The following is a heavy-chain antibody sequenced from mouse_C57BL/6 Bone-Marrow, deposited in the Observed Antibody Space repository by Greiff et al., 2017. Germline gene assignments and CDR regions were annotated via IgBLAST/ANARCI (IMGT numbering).Heavy chain of an antibody. V-gene: IGHV7-3*01. D-gene: IGHD2-4*01. J-gene: IGHJ2*01. CDR2: IRHKANGYTK. CDR1: GFTFTDYY. Sequence: EVMLVQSGGGLVPPGGSLSLSCAASGFTFTDYYMSWVRQPPGKALEWLGFIRHKANGYTKEYSASVKGLFTISSNNSQSILYLQMNALRAEDSATYYCKRSHYDCDAIDDWGQGTTLTVSS. CDR3: KRSHYDCDAIDD.